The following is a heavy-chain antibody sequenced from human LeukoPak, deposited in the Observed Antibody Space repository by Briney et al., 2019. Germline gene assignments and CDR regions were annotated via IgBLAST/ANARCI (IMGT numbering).Heavy chain of an antibody. CDR1: GFTFSDYY. J-gene: IGHJ4*02. D-gene: IGHD3-10*01. V-gene: IGHV3-11*01. Sequence: GGSLRLSCAASGFTFSDYYMSWIRQAPGKGLEWVSYISSSGSTIYYADSVKGRFTISRDNAKNSLYLQMNSLRAEDTALYYCAKALTATVRGVISFDYWGQGTLVTVSS. CDR3: AKALTATVRGVISFDY. CDR2: ISSSGSTI.